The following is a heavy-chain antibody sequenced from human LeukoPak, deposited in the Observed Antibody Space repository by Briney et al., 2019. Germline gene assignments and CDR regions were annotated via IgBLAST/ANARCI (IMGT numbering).Heavy chain of an antibody. Sequence: SETLSLTCTGSGGSISTYYWSWIRQPPGKGLEWIGYSYYSGSTTHNPSLQSRVTISVDTSRNQFSLKLTSVTAADTAVYYCARAGGGYSFDYWGQGTLVTVSS. CDR2: SYYSGST. D-gene: IGHD5-18*01. CDR3: ARAGGGYSFDY. J-gene: IGHJ4*02. V-gene: IGHV4-59*01. CDR1: GGSISTYY.